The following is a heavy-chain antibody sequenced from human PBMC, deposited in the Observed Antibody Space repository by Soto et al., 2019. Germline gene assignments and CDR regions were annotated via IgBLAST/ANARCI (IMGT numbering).Heavy chain of an antibody. D-gene: IGHD3-16*01. CDR3: ASRYYDYVWGKTKFDDY. CDR2: IYYSGST. Sequence: SETLSLTCTVSGGSISSSSYYWGWIRQPPGKGLEWIGSIYYSGSTYYNPSLKSRVTISVDTSKNQFSLKLSSVTAADTAVYYCASRYYDYVWGKTKFDDYWGQGTLVTVSS. CDR1: GGSISSSSYY. V-gene: IGHV4-39*01. J-gene: IGHJ4*02.